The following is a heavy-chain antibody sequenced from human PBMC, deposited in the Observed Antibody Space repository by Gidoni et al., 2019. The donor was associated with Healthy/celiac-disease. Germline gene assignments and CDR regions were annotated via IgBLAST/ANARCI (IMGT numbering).Heavy chain of an antibody. CDR1: GGSISSYY. Sequence: QVQLQESGPGLVKPSETLSLTCTVSGGSISSYYWSWIRQPPGKGLEWIGYIYYSVSTNYSPSLKSRVTISVDTSKNQFSLKLSSVTAADTAVYYCARGSLRFNYYYYGMDVWGQGTTVTVSS. J-gene: IGHJ6*02. V-gene: IGHV4-59*01. D-gene: IGHD3-3*01. CDR2: IYYSVST. CDR3: ARGSLRFNYYYYGMDV.